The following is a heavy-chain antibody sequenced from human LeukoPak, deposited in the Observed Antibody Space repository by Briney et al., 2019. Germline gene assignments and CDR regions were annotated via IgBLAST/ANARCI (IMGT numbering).Heavy chain of an antibody. CDR1: GFTFSSYA. J-gene: IGHJ4*02. Sequence: GGSLRLSCAASGFTFSSYAMHWVRQAPGKGLEYVSAISSNGGSTYYANSVKGRFTISRDNSKNTLYLQMGSLRAEDIAVYYCARDLYGIKSLGYYFDYWGQGTLVTVSS. V-gene: IGHV3-64*01. D-gene: IGHD2/OR15-2a*01. CDR3: ARDLYGIKSLGYYFDY. CDR2: ISSNGGST.